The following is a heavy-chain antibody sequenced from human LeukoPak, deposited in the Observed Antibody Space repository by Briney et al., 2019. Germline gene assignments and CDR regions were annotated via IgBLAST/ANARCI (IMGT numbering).Heavy chain of an antibody. J-gene: IGHJ5*02. CDR3: AGVVRYFDWLSEKNWFDP. V-gene: IGHV4-34*01. CDR2: ISHSGST. Sequence: SETLPLTCVVYGGSFSGYYWSWIRQPPGKGLEWIGEISHSGSTNYNPSLKSRVSISVHTSKNQFSLKLSSVTAADTAVYYCAGVVRYFDWLSEKNWFDPWGQGTLVTVSS. CDR1: GGSFSGYY. D-gene: IGHD3-9*01.